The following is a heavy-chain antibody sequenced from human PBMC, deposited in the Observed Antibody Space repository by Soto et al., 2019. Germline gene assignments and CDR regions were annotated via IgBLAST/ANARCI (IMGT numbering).Heavy chain of an antibody. CDR2: IKPDGSAT. CDR3: ARGYYYGSGNPFDY. D-gene: IGHD3-10*01. Sequence: EVQLVESGGDLVQPGGSLRLSCATSDFTFRNYWMNWVRQAPGKGLEWVANIKPDGSATNYVDSVKGRFTISRDNAKNSLYLQMNSLRAEDTAVYYCARGYYYGSGNPFDYWGQGTLVTVSS. V-gene: IGHV3-7*04. CDR1: DFTFRNYW. J-gene: IGHJ4*02.